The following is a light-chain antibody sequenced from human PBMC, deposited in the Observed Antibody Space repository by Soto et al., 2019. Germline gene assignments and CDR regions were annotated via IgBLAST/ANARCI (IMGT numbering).Light chain of an antibody. CDR2: STS. Sequence: EIVMTQSPATLSVSPGERATLSCRASQSVSSNLVWYQQKPGQGPRLLIYSTSTRATGIPARFSGSGSGTEFTLTISSLQSEDFAVYYCQQFNNWPLTFGGGTKVDIK. V-gene: IGKV3-15*01. CDR3: QQFNNWPLT. CDR1: QSVSSN. J-gene: IGKJ4*01.